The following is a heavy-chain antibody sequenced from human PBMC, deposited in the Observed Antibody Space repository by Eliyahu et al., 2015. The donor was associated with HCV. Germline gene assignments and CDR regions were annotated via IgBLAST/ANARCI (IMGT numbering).Heavy chain of an antibody. J-gene: IGHJ4*02. CDR1: GFXFXSYS. D-gene: IGHD2-15*01. V-gene: IGHV3-21*01. CDR3: ARVGGYTPDY. Sequence: EVQLVESGGGLVXPGGSLXLSCAASGFXFXSYSMNWVRQAPGKGLEWVSSISSSSSYIYYADSVKGRFTISRDNAKNSLYLQMNSLRAEDTAVYYCARVGGYTPDYWGQGTLVTVSS. CDR2: ISSSSSYI.